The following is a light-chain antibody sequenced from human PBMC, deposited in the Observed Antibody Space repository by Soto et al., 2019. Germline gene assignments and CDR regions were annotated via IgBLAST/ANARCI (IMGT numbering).Light chain of an antibody. CDR2: GAS. Sequence: EIVMTQSPATLSVSPGESATLSCRASQSVSNNLTWYQLKPGQPPRLLIYGASTRATGIPGRFSGSGSGTEFTLTINSLQPEDFVVYYCQHYNAWFWLGQGTKVEIK. J-gene: IGKJ1*01. V-gene: IGKV3-15*01. CDR3: QHYNAWFW. CDR1: QSVSNN.